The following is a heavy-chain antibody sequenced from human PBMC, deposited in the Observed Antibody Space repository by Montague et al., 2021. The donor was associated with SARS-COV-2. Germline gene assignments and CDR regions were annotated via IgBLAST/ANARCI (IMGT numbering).Heavy chain of an antibody. Sequence: SETLSLTCTVSGGSISSPAYYWGWIRQSPGKGLEWIGSISYAGRTYYNPSLRSRVTFSMDTSKNHFSLSLNSVTAADTAVYYCARQLPSYCSTNKCERYYLDVWGQGTLVTVSS. V-gene: IGHV4-39*01. CDR3: ARQLPSYCSTNKCERYYLDV. J-gene: IGHJ4*02. D-gene: IGHD2-2*01. CDR1: GGSISSPAYY. CDR2: ISYAGRT.